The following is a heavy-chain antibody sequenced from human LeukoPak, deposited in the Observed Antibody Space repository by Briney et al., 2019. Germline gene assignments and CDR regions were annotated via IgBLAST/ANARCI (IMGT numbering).Heavy chain of an antibody. J-gene: IGHJ4*02. CDR2: ISYDGSNK. CDR1: GFTFSSYG. V-gene: IGHV3-30*18. D-gene: IGHD3-22*01. CDR3: AKVPYYYDSSGYLDY. Sequence: GGSLRLSCAASGFTFSSYGMHWVRQDPGKGLEWVAVISYDGSNKYYADSVKGRFTISRDNSKNTLYLQMNSLRAEDTAVYYCAKVPYYYDSSGYLDYWGQGTQVTVSS.